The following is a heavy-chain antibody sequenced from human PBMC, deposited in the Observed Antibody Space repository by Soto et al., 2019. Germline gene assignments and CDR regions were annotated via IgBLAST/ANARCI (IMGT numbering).Heavy chain of an antibody. J-gene: IGHJ6*02. D-gene: IGHD2-8*02. Sequence: QVQLVQSGAEVKKPGSSVKVSCKASGGTFSRYTFTWVRQAPGQGLEWMGRIIPIVDIPNYAQKFQGRVTTTPGKSKNTAYMELTGLTSHDTAGFSYASHFTGLLVRVTSPPRGDNFGWDVWGQGTTVSVS. CDR1: GGTFSRYT. V-gene: IGHV1-69*02. CDR3: ASHFTGLLVRVTSPPRGDNFGWDV. CDR2: IIPIVDIP.